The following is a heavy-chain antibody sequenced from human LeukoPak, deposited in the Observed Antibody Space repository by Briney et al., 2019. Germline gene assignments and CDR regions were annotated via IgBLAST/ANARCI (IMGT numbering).Heavy chain of an antibody. V-gene: IGHV1-18*01. CDR3: ARDIKRSRARWENLGFDP. Sequence: EASVKVSCKASGYTFTSYGISWVRQAPGQGLEWMGWISAYNGNTNYAQKFQGRVTMTTDTSTSTAYMELRSLRSDDTAMYYCARDIKRSRARWENLGFDPWGQGTLVTVSS. J-gene: IGHJ5*02. CDR1: GYTFTSYG. D-gene: IGHD1-14*01. CDR2: ISAYNGNT.